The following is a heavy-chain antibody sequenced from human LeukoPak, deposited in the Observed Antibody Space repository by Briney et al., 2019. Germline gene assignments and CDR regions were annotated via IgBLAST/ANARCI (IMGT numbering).Heavy chain of an antibody. CDR2: IYTSGST. Sequence: SQTLSLTCTVSGGSISSGSYYWSWIRQPAGKGLEWIGRIYTSGSTNYNPSLKSRVTISVDTSKNQFSLKPSSVTAADTAVYYCARAPPRNSSGWYRYFDYWGQGTLVTVSS. CDR1: GGSISSGSYY. V-gene: IGHV4-61*02. J-gene: IGHJ4*02. D-gene: IGHD6-19*01. CDR3: ARAPPRNSSGWYRYFDY.